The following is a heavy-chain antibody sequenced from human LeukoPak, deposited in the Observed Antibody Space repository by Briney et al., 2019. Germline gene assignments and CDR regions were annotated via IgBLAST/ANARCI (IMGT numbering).Heavy chain of an antibody. Sequence: PSETLSLTCAVYGGSFSGYYWSWIHQPPGKGPEWIGEINHSGSTNYNPSLKSRVTISVDTSKNQFSLKLSSVTAADTAVYYCARGWGAWGQGTLVTVSS. J-gene: IGHJ4*02. CDR2: INHSGST. CDR3: ARGWGA. D-gene: IGHD3-16*01. CDR1: GGSFSGYY. V-gene: IGHV4-34*01.